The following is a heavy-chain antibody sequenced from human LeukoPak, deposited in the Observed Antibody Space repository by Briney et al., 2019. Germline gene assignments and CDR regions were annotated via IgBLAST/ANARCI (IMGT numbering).Heavy chain of an antibody. V-gene: IGHV5-51*01. CDR2: IYPGDSDT. D-gene: IGHD6-6*01. CDR3: ASSSSPRYYYYYGMDV. Sequence: PGESLKISCKGSGCSFTSYWIGWVRQMPGKGLEWMGIIYPGDSDTRYSPSFQGQVTISADKSISTAYLQWSSLKASDTAMYYCASSSSPRYYYYYGMDVWGQGTTVTVSS. J-gene: IGHJ6*02. CDR1: GCSFTSYW.